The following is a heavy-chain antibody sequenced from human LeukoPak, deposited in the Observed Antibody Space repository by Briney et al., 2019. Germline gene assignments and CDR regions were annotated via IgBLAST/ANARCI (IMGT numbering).Heavy chain of an antibody. J-gene: IGHJ4*02. CDR3: TKDKRLLGVTWSTD. CDR1: GFRFDDYA. Sequence: PGGSLRLSCAASGFRFDDYAMHWVRQAPGKGLEWVSVITWDGGTTYYADSVEGRFTISRDNSRNSLYLQMNSLRPEDTAFYYCTKDKRLLGVTWSTDWGQGTLVTVSS. V-gene: IGHV3-43D*03. CDR2: ITWDGGTT. D-gene: IGHD1-1*01.